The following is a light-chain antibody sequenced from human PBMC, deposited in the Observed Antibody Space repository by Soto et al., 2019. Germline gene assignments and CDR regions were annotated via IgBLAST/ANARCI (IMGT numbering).Light chain of an antibody. CDR1: QSLLHSHGNNN. CDR3: QQRSNWPT. Sequence: DIVMTQYPLSLPVTPGEPASISCRSSQSLLHSHGNNNLDWYLQKPGQAPKLLIYRGSSRASGVPARFSGSGSGTDFTLTISSLEPEDFAVYYCQQRSNWPTFGQGTKLEIK. CDR2: RGS. J-gene: IGKJ2*01. V-gene: IGKV2-28*01.